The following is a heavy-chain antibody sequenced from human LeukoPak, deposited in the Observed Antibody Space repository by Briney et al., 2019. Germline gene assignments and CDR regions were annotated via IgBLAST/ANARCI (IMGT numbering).Heavy chain of an antibody. V-gene: IGHV3-11*01. Sequence: GGSLRLSCAASGFTFSDYYMSWIRQAPGKGLEWVSYISGSGSTIYYADSVKGRFTISRDNAKNSLYLQMNSLRVEDTAVYYCAKGDYYDGSGYISTFDYWGQGTLVTVSS. D-gene: IGHD3-22*01. CDR1: GFTFSDYY. CDR2: ISGSGSTI. J-gene: IGHJ4*02. CDR3: AKGDYYDGSGYISTFDY.